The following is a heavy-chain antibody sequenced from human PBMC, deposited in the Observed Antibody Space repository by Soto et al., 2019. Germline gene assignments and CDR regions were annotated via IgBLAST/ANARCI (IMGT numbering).Heavy chain of an antibody. CDR2: MNPDNGNT. J-gene: IGHJ4*02. Sequence: ASVKVSCKASGYTFTSYDINWVRQATGQGLEWMGRMNPDNGNTEYAGKFQGRVTMTRDASISTAYMELSRLRSEDTAVYYCVRVGLLIPTVDWGQGSRVTVSS. D-gene: IGHD1-1*01. CDR1: GYTFTSYD. CDR3: VRVGLLIPTVD. V-gene: IGHV1-8*02.